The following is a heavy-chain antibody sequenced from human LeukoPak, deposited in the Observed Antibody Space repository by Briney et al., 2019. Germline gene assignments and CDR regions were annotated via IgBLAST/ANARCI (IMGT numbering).Heavy chain of an antibody. CDR1: GFTFSSYS. Sequence: GGSLRLSCAASGFTFSSYSMNWVRQAPGKGLEWVSSISSSSSYIYYADSVKGRFTISRDNAKNSLYLQMSSLRAEDTAVYYCARERVVYGDYEDYHGMDVWGQGTTVTVSS. CDR2: ISSSSSYI. CDR3: ARERVVYGDYEDYHGMDV. V-gene: IGHV3-21*01. D-gene: IGHD4-17*01. J-gene: IGHJ6*02.